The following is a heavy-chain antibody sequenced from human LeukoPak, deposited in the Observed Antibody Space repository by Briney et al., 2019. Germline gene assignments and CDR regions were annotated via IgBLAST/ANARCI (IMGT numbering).Heavy chain of an antibody. J-gene: IGHJ6*03. Sequence: GGSLRLSCAASGFTFSNYWLTWVRQAPGQGLEWVANIKQDGSEKHYVDSVNGRFTISRDNAKNSLSLQMNSLRAEGTAVYYCARARNMDVWGKGTTVTVSS. V-gene: IGHV3-7*03. CDR3: ARARNMDV. CDR1: GFTFSNYW. CDR2: IKQDGSEK.